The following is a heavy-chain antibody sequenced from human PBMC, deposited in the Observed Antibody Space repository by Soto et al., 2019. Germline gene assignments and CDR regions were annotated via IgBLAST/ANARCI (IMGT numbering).Heavy chain of an antibody. CDR3: ARYSGYDFWFDP. J-gene: IGHJ5*02. V-gene: IGHV4-61*01. Sequence: PSETLSLTCPVSGCSVSSGSYYWSWIRQPPGKGLEWIGYIYYSGSTNYNPSLKSRVTISVDTSKNQFSLKLSSVTAADTAVYYCARYSGYDFWFDPWGQGTLVTVSS. CDR1: GCSVSSGSYY. CDR2: IYYSGST. D-gene: IGHD5-12*01.